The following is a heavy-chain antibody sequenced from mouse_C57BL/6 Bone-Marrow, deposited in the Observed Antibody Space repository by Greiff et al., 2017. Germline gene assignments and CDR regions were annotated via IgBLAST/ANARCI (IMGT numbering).Heavy chain of an antibody. CDR1: GYTFTSYW. D-gene: IGHD2-13*01. J-gene: IGHJ2*01. CDR2: IDPSDSYT. Sequence: VQLQQSGAELVRPGTSVKLSCKASGYTFTSYWMHWVKQRPGQGLEWIGVIDPSDSYTNYNQKFKGKATLTVDTSSSTAYMQLSSLTSEDSAVYYCARDGDYGENYFDYWGQGPTLTVSS. CDR3: ARDGDYGENYFDY. V-gene: IGHV1-59*01.